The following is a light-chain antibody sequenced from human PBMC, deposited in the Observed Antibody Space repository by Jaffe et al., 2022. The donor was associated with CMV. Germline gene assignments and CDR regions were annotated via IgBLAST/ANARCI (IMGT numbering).Light chain of an antibody. CDR2: RNN. V-gene: IGLV1-44*01. CDR3: AAWDDSLTGFYV. CDR1: SSNIGRNN. Sequence: QSVLTQPPSASGTPGQRVTISCSGSSSNIGRNNVNWYQHLPGSAPKLLIYRNNQRPSGVPDRVSGSKSGTSASLAISGLQSEDEADYYCAAWDDSLTGFYVFGTGTKVTVL. J-gene: IGLJ1*01.